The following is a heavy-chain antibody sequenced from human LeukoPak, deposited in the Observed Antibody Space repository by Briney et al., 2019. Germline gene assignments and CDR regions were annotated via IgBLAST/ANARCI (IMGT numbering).Heavy chain of an antibody. V-gene: IGHV4-59*01. CDR2: IYYSGST. CDR1: GGSISSYY. J-gene: IGHJ4*02. Sequence: SETLSLTCTVSGGSISSYYWSWIRQPPGKGLEWIGYIYYSGSTNYNPSLKSRLTISVDTSKNQFSLKLSSVTAADTAVYYCARGPNSVAGYFDYWGQGTPVTVSS. D-gene: IGHD6-19*01. CDR3: ARGPNSVAGYFDY.